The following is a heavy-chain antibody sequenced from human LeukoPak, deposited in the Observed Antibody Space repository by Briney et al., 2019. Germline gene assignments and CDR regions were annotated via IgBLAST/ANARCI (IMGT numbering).Heavy chain of an antibody. CDR2: IYYNGDT. D-gene: IGHD5-18*01. Sequence: KPSETLSLTCTVSGGSISSYYWSWIRQPPGKGLEWIGYIYYNGDTNYNPSLKSRVIISIDTSSNQFSLRLNSMTAADTAVYYCARVLRAASWRSYDYWGQGSLVTVSS. J-gene: IGHJ4*02. CDR1: GGSISSYY. V-gene: IGHV4-59*01. CDR3: ARVLRAASWRSYDY.